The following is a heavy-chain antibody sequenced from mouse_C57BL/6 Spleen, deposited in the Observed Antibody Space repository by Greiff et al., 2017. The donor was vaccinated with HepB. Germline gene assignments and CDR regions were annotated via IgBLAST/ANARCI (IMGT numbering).Heavy chain of an antibody. V-gene: IGHV5-6*01. Sequence: EVMLVESGGDLVKPGGSLKLSCAASGFTFSSYGMSWVRQTPDKRLEWVATISSGGSYTYYPDSVKGRFTISRDNAKNTLYLQMSSLKSEDTAMYYCASHYYGSSSYWYFDVWGTGTTVTVSS. J-gene: IGHJ1*03. CDR2: ISSGGSYT. D-gene: IGHD1-1*01. CDR1: GFTFSSYG. CDR3: ASHYYGSSSYWYFDV.